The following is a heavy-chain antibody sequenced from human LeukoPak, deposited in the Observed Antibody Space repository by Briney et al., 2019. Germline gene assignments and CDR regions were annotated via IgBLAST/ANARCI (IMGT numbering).Heavy chain of an antibody. CDR1: GFTFSSYA. D-gene: IGHD5-12*01. V-gene: IGHV3-30*18. CDR3: AKLRGDSSGLDY. CDR2: ISYDGSNK. Sequence: GRSLRLSCAASGFTFSSYAMSWVRQAPGKGLEWVAVISYDGSNKYYADSVKGRFTISRDNSKNTLYLQMNSLRAEDTAVYYCAKLRGDSSGLDYWGQGTLVTVSS. J-gene: IGHJ4*02.